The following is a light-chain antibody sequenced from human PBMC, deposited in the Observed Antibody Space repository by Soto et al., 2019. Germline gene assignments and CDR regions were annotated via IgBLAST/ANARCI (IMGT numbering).Light chain of an antibody. V-gene: IGLV2-14*01. CDR2: DVS. Sequence: QSALTQPASVSGCPGQSITISCTGSSSDVGGYNYVSWYQQHPGKAPKLMIYDVSNRPSGVSNRFSGSKSGNTASLTISGLQAEDEADYYCNSYTSSSTLVFGTGTKVTVL. CDR3: NSYTSSSTLV. CDR1: SSDVGGYNY. J-gene: IGLJ1*01.